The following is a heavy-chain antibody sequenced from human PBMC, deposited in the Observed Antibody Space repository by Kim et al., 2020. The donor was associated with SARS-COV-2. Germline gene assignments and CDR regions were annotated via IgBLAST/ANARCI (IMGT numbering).Heavy chain of an antibody. V-gene: IGHV1-46*01. Sequence: TSDAKKSQGRVTMTRDTSTSTVYMELSSLRSEDTAVYYCARARRSNWFDPWGQGTLVTVSS. CDR3: ARARRSNWFDP. J-gene: IGHJ5*02. CDR2: T.